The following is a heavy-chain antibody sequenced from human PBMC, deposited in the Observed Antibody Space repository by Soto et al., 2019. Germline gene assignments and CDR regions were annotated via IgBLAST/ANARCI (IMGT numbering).Heavy chain of an antibody. Sequence: QVQLVQSGAEVKKPGSSVKVSCKASGGTFSSYTISWVRQAPGQGLEWMGRIIPILGIANYAQKFQVRVTITADKATSTAYMELSSLRSEDTAVYYCARGRVVAATRYYYYGMDVWGQGTTVTVS. V-gene: IGHV1-69*02. CDR2: IIPILGIA. CDR1: GGTFSSYT. J-gene: IGHJ6*02. D-gene: IGHD2-15*01. CDR3: ARGRVVAATRYYYYGMDV.